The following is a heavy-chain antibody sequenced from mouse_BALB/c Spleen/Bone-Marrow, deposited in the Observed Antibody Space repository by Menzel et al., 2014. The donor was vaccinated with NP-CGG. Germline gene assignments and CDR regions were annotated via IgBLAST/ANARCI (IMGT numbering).Heavy chain of an antibody. Sequence: EVKVVDSGGGLVKPGGSLKLSCAASGFAFSSYDMSWVRQTPEKRLEWVATISSGGSYTYYPDSVKGRFTISRDNARNTLYLQMSSLRSEDTALYYCARPLTGAYFDYWGQGTTLTVSS. V-gene: IGHV5-9*02. J-gene: IGHJ2*01. D-gene: IGHD4-1*01. CDR1: GFAFSSYD. CDR3: ARPLTGAYFDY. CDR2: ISSGGSYT.